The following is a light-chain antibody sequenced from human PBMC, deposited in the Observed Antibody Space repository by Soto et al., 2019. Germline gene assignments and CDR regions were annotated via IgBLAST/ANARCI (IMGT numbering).Light chain of an antibody. CDR3: QQYTSYSPKT. Sequence: DIQMTQSPSTLSASVGDRVTITCRASQSISNWLALYQQKPGKAPQLLIYDASSLESGVPSRFSGSGSGTEFTLTISSLQPDDFATYYCQQYTSYSPKTFGQGTKVEIK. V-gene: IGKV1-5*01. CDR1: QSISNW. CDR2: DAS. J-gene: IGKJ1*01.